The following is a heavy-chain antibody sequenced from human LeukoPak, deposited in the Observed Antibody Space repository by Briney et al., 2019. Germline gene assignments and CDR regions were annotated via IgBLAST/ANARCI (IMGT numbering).Heavy chain of an antibody. CDR2: ISSGGTKI. CDR1: GFIFSSYS. CDR3: ARDFLAAGDY. J-gene: IGHJ4*02. D-gene: IGHD6-13*01. Sequence: GGSLRLSCEASGFIFSSYSINWVRQAPGKGLEWVSSISSGGTKIYYADSVKGRFTISRDDVKKSVYLQMNSLRVEDTAVYYCARDFLAAGDYWGQGTQVTVSS. V-gene: IGHV3-21*01.